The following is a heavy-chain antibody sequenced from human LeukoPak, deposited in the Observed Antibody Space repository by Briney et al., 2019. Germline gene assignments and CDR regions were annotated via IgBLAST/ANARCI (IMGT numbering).Heavy chain of an antibody. CDR1: GFTFSSYW. Sequence: PGGSLRLACAASGFTFSSYWMRWVRQAPGKGLEWVANIKQDGTEKYYVDSVKGRFTISRDNAKNSLYLQINSLRAEDTAVYYCARVYYDSSGYYLFFDSWGQGTLVTVSS. D-gene: IGHD3-22*01. V-gene: IGHV3-7*01. J-gene: IGHJ4*02. CDR3: ARVYYDSSGYYLFFDS. CDR2: IKQDGTEK.